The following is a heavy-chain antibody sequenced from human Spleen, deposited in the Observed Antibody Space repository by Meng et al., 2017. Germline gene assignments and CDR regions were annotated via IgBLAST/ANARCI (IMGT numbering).Heavy chain of an antibody. CDR2: INWNGGIT. D-gene: IGHD4-23*01. CDR3: ASLGYGDNARGKRLWGY. J-gene: IGHJ4*02. V-gene: IGHV3-20*04. CDR1: GFTFDDYG. Sequence: GGSLRLSCAASGFTFDDYGMSWVRQAPGKGLEWVSQINWNGGITSYADSVKGRLTVSRDNAKNSLYLQMNSLRAEDTAFYYCASLGYGDNARGKRLWGYWGQGTLVTVSS.